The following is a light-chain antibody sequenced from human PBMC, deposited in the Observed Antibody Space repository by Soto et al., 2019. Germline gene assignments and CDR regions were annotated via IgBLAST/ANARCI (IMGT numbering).Light chain of an antibody. CDR2: TAS. CDR3: QQYNSYSPYT. J-gene: IGKJ2*01. CDR1: QSISSW. Sequence: DIQMTQSPSTLSASVGDRVTITCRASQSISSWLAWYQQKPGKAPKLLIYTASSLESGVPSRFSGSGSGTEFPLTISSLQPDDFATYYCQQYNSYSPYTFGQGTQLEIK. V-gene: IGKV1-5*03.